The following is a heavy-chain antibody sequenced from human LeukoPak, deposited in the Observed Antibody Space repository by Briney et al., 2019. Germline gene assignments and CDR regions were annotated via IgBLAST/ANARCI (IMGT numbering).Heavy chain of an antibody. D-gene: IGHD6-13*01. CDR2: IYHTGST. J-gene: IGHJ4*02. CDR1: GDSISSYY. V-gene: IGHV4-59*08. Sequence: SETLSLTCTVSGDSISSYYWSWIRQPPGKGLEWIGYIYHTGSTKYNPSLKSRVTISVDTSKNQFSLKLSSVTAADTAVYYCARGYSSSWYFDYWGQGTLVTVSS. CDR3: ARGYSSSWYFDY.